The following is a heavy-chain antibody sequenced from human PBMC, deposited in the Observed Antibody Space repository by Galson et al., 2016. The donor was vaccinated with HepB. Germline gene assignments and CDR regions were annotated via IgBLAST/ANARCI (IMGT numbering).Heavy chain of an antibody. Sequence: SLRLSCAASGFTFSSYAMHWVRQAPGKGLEWVARIWYDESDKLYVDSVKDRFTISRDDSKNTLYLQMNSLRAGDTAVYHCEREEAGDYHFDYWGQGTLVTVSA. CDR3: EREEAGDYHFDY. CDR2: IWYDESDK. CDR1: GFTFSSYA. V-gene: IGHV3-33*08. D-gene: IGHD7-27*01. J-gene: IGHJ4*02.